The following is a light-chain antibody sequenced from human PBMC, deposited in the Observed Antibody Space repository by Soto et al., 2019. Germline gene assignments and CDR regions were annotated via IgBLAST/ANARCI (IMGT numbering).Light chain of an antibody. CDR2: GAS. CDR1: QSVSSSY. Sequence: EIVLTQSPGTLSLSPGERATLSCRASQSVSSSYLAWYQQKPGQAPRLLIYGASSRATGIPDRFSGSGSGTVFTLTISRLEPEDFAVYYCQQDGSSPELTFGGGTKVEIK. J-gene: IGKJ4*01. CDR3: QQDGSSPELT. V-gene: IGKV3-20*01.